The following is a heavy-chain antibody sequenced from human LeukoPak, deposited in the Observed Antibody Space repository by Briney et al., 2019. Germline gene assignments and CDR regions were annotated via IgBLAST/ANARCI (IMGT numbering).Heavy chain of an antibody. J-gene: IGHJ6*02. D-gene: IGHD3-22*01. V-gene: IGHV3-74*01. CDR1: GFTFSRYW. CDR3: ARTHYFDSSGYYYYYYAMDV. CDR2: INTDGSST. Sequence: PGRSLRLSCGASGFTFSRYWMHWVRQAPGKGLVWVSRINTDGSSTSYADSVKGRFTISRDNAKNTLYLQMNSLRAEDTAVYYCARTHYFDSSGYYYYYYAMDVWGQGTTVTVSS.